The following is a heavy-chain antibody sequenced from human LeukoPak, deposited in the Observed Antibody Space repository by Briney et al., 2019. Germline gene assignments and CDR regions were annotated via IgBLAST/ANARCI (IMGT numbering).Heavy chain of an antibody. CDR1: GFSFNQHS. CDR2: ISRIGGAV. Sequence: PGGSLRLSCAASGFSFNQHSMSWIRQAPGKGLEWLSYISRIGGAVHYANTVEGRFTISRDNAKNSLNLQMNGLRTDDTAVYFCARASSLIGGFDSWGRGTLVTVSS. V-gene: IGHV3-11*01. D-gene: IGHD2-8*01. CDR3: ARASSLIGGFDS. J-gene: IGHJ4*02.